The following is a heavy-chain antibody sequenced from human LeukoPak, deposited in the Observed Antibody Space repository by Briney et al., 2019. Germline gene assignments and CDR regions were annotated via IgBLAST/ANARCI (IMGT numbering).Heavy chain of an antibody. Sequence: SETLSLTCAVSGGSISSGGYSWSWIRQPPGKGLEWIGYIYHSGSIYYNPSLKSRVTISVDRSKNQFSLKLSSVTAADTAVYYCARGLVVFKGAWFDPWGQGTLVTVSS. V-gene: IGHV4-30-2*01. J-gene: IGHJ5*02. CDR2: IYHSGSI. CDR3: ARGLVVFKGAWFDP. D-gene: IGHD2-8*02. CDR1: GGSISSGGYS.